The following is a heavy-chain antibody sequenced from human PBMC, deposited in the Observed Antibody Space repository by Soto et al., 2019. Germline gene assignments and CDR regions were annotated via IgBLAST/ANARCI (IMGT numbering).Heavy chain of an antibody. Sequence: VQLVQSGAEVKQPGSSVKVSCKASGGTFSSYTVTWVRQAPGQGLEWMGGFVPIVGTTDYSQNFQGRLTITADESATTGYMELSSLTSDDTARYYCAIESTYSGEFEFWGQGTLVTVSS. CDR2: FVPIVGTT. CDR1: GGTFSSYT. CDR3: AIESTYSGEFEF. D-gene: IGHD1-26*01. V-gene: IGHV1-69*01. J-gene: IGHJ4*02.